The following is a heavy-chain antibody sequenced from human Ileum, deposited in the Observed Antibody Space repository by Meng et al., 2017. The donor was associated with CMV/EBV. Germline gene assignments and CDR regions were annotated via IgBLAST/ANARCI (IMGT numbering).Heavy chain of an antibody. J-gene: IGHJ4*02. D-gene: IGHD6-6*01. CDR2: IHDSGST. CDR3: ARVWGIAVRPLDY. CDR1: GDSIRRGHYY. Sequence: QVHRQVTAPRLVKLSQTLSRTCTVSGDSIRRGHYYLSWIRQTPGKGLEWIGHIHDSGSTYYNPSLQSRVTISVDTSKNQFSLKLSSVTAADTAVYYCARVWGIAVRPLDYWGQGTLVTVSS. V-gene: IGHV4-30-4*01.